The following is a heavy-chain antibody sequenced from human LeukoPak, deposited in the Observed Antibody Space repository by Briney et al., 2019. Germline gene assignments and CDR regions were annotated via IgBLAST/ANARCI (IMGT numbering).Heavy chain of an antibody. CDR1: GESFSGYY. V-gene: IGHV4-34*01. D-gene: IGHD2-21*01. CDR3: ARFVARNWFDP. J-gene: IGHJ5*02. CDR2: INHSGST. Sequence: SETLSLTCAVYGESFSGYYWSWIRQPPGKGLEWIGEINHSGSTNYNPSLKSRVTISVDTSKNQFSLKLSSVTAADTAVYYCARFVARNWFDPWGQGTLVTVSS.